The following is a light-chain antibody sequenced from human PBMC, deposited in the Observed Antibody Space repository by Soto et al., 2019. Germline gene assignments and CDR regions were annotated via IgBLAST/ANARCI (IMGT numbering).Light chain of an antibody. V-gene: IGKV2-28*01. CDR2: FGS. Sequence: DVVITQSPLSLPGTPGERSSIAFSASRSLLHSNGYNSLDCYVQKPGQSPQLLIYFGSNRAPGVPDRFSGSGSGTDFTLKINRVEAEDVGTYYCMQALQSLTFGQGTRLEIK. J-gene: IGKJ5*01. CDR3: MQALQSLT. CDR1: RSLLHSNGYNS.